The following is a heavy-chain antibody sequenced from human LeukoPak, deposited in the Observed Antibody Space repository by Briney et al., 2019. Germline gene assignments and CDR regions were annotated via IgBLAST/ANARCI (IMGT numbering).Heavy chain of an antibody. CDR1: GFTFSSYS. CDR2: ISSSSSTI. V-gene: IGHV3-48*04. D-gene: IGHD1-26*01. CDR3: ANWELLTDSDVGVAAF. J-gene: IGHJ4*02. Sequence: PGGSLRLSCAASGFTFSSYSMNWVRQAPGKGLEWVSYISSSSSTIYYADSVKGRFTISRDNAKNSLYLQMNSLRAEDTAVYYCANWELLTDSDVGVAAFWGQGTLVTVSS.